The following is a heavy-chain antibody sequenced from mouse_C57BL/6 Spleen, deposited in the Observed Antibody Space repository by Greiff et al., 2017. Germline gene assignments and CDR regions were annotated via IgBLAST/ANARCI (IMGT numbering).Heavy chain of an antibody. CDR1: GYAFSSSW. D-gene: IGHD2-14*01. CDR2: IYPGDGDT. Sequence: QVQLQQSGPELVQPGASVKISCKASGYAFSSSWMNWVQQRPGKGLEWIGRIYPGDGDTTYNGKFTGKATLTAAKSSSTAYMQLRSLTSEDSAVYFCARLGTGYSVDYWGQGATLTVSS. J-gene: IGHJ2*01. V-gene: IGHV1-82*01. CDR3: ARLGTGYSVDY.